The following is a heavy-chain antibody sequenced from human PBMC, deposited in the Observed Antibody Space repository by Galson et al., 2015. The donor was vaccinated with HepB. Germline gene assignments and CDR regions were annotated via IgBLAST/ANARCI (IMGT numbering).Heavy chain of an antibody. V-gene: IGHV3-33*01. Sequence: SLRLSCAASGFTFSSYGMRWVRQAPGKGLEWVAVIWYDGSNKYYADSVKGRFTISRDNSKNTLYLQMNSLRAEDTAVYYCARDLGDYLSVYYGMDVWGQGTTVTVSS. D-gene: IGHD4-17*01. CDR2: IWYDGSNK. CDR3: ARDLGDYLSVYYGMDV. CDR1: GFTFSSYG. J-gene: IGHJ6*02.